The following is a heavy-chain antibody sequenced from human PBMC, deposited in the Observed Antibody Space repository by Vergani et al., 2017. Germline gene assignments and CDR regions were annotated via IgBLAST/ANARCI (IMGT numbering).Heavy chain of an antibody. J-gene: IGHJ4*02. D-gene: IGHD3-10*01. CDR3: ARLVFGDSYVDD. CDR2: ISYSGNT. CDR1: GGSIRKNINY. Sequence: QLQLQESCPGLVTPSETLSLICTVSGGSIRKNINYLGWLLLTPGKGLEWIGSISYSGNTLHNPSLKSRVTISVDPSKSPFSLLLSSVTAADTALYYCARLVFGDSYVDDWGQGTLVTVSS. V-gene: IGHV4-39*01.